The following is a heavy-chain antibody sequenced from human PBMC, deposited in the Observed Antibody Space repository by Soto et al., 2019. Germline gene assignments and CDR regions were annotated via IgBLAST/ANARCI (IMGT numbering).Heavy chain of an antibody. CDR1: GFSFSTHY. Sequence: EVQLVESGGGLVQPGGSLRLSCAASGFSFSTHYMNWVRQAPGKGLEWVSCISSSGSDIYYTESVQGRFTISRDNAKKSLYLQMNSLRDEATAVYYCARDFKDGMAVATYDYWGQGALVTVSS. J-gene: IGHJ4*02. D-gene: IGHD2-15*01. CDR3: ARDFKDGMAVATYDY. V-gene: IGHV3-48*02. CDR2: ISSSGSDI.